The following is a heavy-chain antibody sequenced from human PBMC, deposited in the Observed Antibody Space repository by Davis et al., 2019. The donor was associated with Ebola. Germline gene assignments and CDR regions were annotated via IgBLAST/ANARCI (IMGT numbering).Heavy chain of an antibody. CDR2: IYYSGST. V-gene: IGHV4-59*01. D-gene: IGHD3-9*01. CDR3: ARVSRLRYFDWPSYYYYMDV. CDR1: GGSISSYY. J-gene: IGHJ6*03. Sequence: PSETLSLTCTVSGGSISSYYWSWIRQPPGKGLEWIGYIYYSGSTNYNPSLKSRVTISVDTSKNQFSLKLSSVTAADTAVYYCARVSRLRYFDWPSYYYYMDVWGKGTTVTVSS.